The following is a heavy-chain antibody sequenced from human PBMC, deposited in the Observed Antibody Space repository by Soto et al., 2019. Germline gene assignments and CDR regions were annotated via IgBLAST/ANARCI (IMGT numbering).Heavy chain of an antibody. Sequence: EVQLLESGGGLVQPGGSLRLSCAASGFTFSSYAMSWVRQAPGKGLEWVSAISGSGGSTFYADSMKGRFPISRDNSKNTLYLQRNNLRAEDTAVYYCAKGRSYMDIVTVPAARASPDYWGQGTLVTVSS. V-gene: IGHV3-23*01. CDR3: AKGRSYMDIVTVPAARASPDY. D-gene: IGHD2-2*03. CDR2: ISGSGGST. CDR1: GFTFSSYA. J-gene: IGHJ4*02.